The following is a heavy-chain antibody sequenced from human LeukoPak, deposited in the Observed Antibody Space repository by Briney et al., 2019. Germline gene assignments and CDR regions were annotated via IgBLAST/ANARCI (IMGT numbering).Heavy chain of an antibody. Sequence: SETLSLTCAVYGVSFSGYYWSWVRQSPEKGLEWIGEITHSGSTNYNPSLKSRVTISVDTSQKLFSLKVTSVTAADTAVYHCARGPAPPNPYHYYGMDVWGQGTTVTVSS. V-gene: IGHV4-34*01. J-gene: IGHJ6*02. D-gene: IGHD1-14*01. CDR3: ARGPAPPNPYHYYGMDV. CDR2: ITHSGST. CDR1: GVSFSGYY.